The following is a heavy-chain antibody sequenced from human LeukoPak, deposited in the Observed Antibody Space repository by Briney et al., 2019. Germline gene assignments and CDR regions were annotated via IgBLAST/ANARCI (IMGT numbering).Heavy chain of an antibody. Sequence: PSETLSLTCAVYGGSFSGYYWCWIRQPPGEGLQWIGEINDSGTTNCNPSLKSRVTLSIDTSKNQFSLRLSSVTAADTAFYYCARRLVDSSDAQVGDDWGQGTLVTVSS. CDR1: GGSFSGYY. CDR2: INDSGTT. CDR3: ARRLVDSSDAQVGDD. J-gene: IGHJ4*02. V-gene: IGHV4-34*01. D-gene: IGHD3-22*01.